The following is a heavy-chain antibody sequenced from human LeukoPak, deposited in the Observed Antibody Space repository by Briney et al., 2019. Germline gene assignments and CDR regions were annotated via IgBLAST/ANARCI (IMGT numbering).Heavy chain of an antibody. CDR3: AREYYYDSSGYYYSPIFDY. V-gene: IGHV3-7*04. Sequence: PGGSLRLSCAASGFTFSSYWMSWVRQAPGKGLEWVANIKQDGSEKYYVDSVKGRFTISRDNAKNSLYLQMNSLRAEDTAVYYCAREYYYDSSGYYYSPIFDYWGQGTLVTVSS. J-gene: IGHJ4*02. CDR2: IKQDGSEK. CDR1: GFTFSSYW. D-gene: IGHD3-22*01.